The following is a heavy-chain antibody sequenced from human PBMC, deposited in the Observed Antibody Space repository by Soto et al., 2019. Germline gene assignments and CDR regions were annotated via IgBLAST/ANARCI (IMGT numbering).Heavy chain of an antibody. J-gene: IGHJ6*02. V-gene: IGHV1-69*13. Sequence: SVKVSCKASRGTFSSYAISWVRQAPGQGLEWMGGIIPIFGTANYAQKFQGRVTITADESTSTAYMELSSLRSEDTAVYYCARACSGGSCYSEAYDYYYGMDVWGQGTTVTVSS. CDR1: RGTFSSYA. CDR2: IIPIFGTA. CDR3: ARACSGGSCYSEAYDYYYGMDV. D-gene: IGHD2-15*01.